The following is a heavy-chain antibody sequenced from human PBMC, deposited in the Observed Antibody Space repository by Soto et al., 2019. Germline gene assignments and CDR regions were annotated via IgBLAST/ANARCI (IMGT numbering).Heavy chain of an antibody. CDR2: ISAYNRNT. Sequence: QVQLVQSGAEVKKPGASVKVSCKASGYTFSSYGVSWVRQAPGHGLEWMGWISAYNRNTNYAQKLPGRVTMTTDTSTSTAYMELRSLRSDDTAVYFCASAGPLHYYESNGYDYWGQGTLVTVSS. V-gene: IGHV1-18*01. CDR3: ASAGPLHYYESNGYDY. CDR1: GYTFSSYG. J-gene: IGHJ4*02. D-gene: IGHD3-22*01.